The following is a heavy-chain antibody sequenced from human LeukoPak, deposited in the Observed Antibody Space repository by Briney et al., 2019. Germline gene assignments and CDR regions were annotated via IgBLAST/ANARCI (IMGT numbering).Heavy chain of an antibody. CDR3: EKSLTTVTTGGWYFDL. CDR1: GFTSSSNA. D-gene: IGHD4-17*01. J-gene: IGHJ2*01. CDR2: ISGSGGST. Sequence: GGSLRLSCAASGFTSSSNAMSWVRQAPGKGLEWVSAISGSGGSTYYADSVKGGFTISRDNSKNTLYLQMNSLRAEDTAVYYCEKSLTTVTTGGWYFDLWGRGTLVTVSS. V-gene: IGHV3-23*01.